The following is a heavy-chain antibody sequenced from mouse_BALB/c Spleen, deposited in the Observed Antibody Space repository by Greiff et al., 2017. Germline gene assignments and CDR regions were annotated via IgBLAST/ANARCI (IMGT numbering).Heavy chain of an antibody. Sequence: EVMLVESGPGLVKPSQSLSLTCTVTGYSITSDYAWNWIRQFPGNKLEWMGYISYSGSTSYNPSLKSRISITRDTSKNQFFLQLNSVTTEDTATYYCARGNYYGSSAWFAYWGQGTLVTVSA. CDR3: ARGNYYGSSAWFAY. D-gene: IGHD1-1*01. V-gene: IGHV3-2*02. CDR2: ISYSGST. CDR1: GYSITSDYA. J-gene: IGHJ3*01.